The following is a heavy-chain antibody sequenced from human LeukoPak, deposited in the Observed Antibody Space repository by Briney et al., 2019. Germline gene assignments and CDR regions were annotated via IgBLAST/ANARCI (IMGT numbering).Heavy chain of an antibody. CDR2: IYYSGST. J-gene: IGHJ4*02. CDR3: ARRDSSGWYYFDY. CDR1: GGSISSYY. D-gene: IGHD6-19*01. Sequence: SETLSLTCTVSGGSISSYYWSWIRQPPGKGLEWLGYIYYSGSTNYNPSLKSRVTISVDTSKNQFSLKLSSVTAADTAVYYCARRDSSGWYYFDYWGQGTLVTVSS. V-gene: IGHV4-59*08.